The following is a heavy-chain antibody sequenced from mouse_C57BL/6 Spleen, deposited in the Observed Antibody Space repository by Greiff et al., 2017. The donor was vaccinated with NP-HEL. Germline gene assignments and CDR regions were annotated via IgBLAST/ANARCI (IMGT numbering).Heavy chain of an antibody. V-gene: IGHV1-59*01. J-gene: IGHJ1*03. CDR2: IDPSDSYT. CDR3: ARSRGYWYFDV. Sequence: VQLQQPGAELVRPGTSVKLSCKASGYTFTSYWMHWVKQRPGQGLEWIGVIDPSDSYTKYNQKFKGKATLTVDTSSSTAYMQLSSLTSEDSAVYYCARSRGYWYFDVWGTGTTVTVSS. CDR1: GYTFTSYW.